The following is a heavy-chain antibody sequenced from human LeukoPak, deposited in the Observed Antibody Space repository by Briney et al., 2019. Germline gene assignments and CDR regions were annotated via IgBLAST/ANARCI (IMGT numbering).Heavy chain of an antibody. D-gene: IGHD6-19*01. CDR1: GYTFTSYG. Sequence: ASVKVSCKASGYTFTSYGISWVRQAPGQGLEWMGWINPNSGGTNYAQKFQGRVTMTRDTSISTAYMELSRLRSDDTAVYYCARETTPGKGYSSGWYTMGNFDYWGQGTLVTVSS. CDR3: ARETTPGKGYSSGWYTMGNFDY. J-gene: IGHJ4*02. V-gene: IGHV1-2*02. CDR2: INPNSGGT.